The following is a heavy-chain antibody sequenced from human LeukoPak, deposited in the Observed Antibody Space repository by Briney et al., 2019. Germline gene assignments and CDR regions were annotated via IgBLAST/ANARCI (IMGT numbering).Heavy chain of an antibody. J-gene: IGHJ3*02. CDR1: GYTFTSYG. CDR2: ISAYNGNT. Sequence: ASVKVSCKASGYTFTSYGISWVRQAPGQGLEWMGWISAYNGNTNYAQKLQGRVTMTTDTSTSTAYMELRSLRSDDTAVYYCAKSYYDFWSGYYIRGGDAFDIWGQGTMVTVSS. D-gene: IGHD3-3*01. CDR3: AKSYYDFWSGYYIRGGDAFDI. V-gene: IGHV1-18*01.